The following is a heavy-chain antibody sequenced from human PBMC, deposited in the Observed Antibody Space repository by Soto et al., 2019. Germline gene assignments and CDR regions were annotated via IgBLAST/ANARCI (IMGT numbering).Heavy chain of an antibody. J-gene: IGHJ4*02. D-gene: IGHD4-17*01. CDR3: ARGHDYGDYVGY. CDR1: GGSISSGGYY. CDR2: IYYSGST. V-gene: IGHV4-31*03. Sequence: QVQLQESGPGLMKPSQTLSLSCTVSGGSISSGGYYWSWIRQHPGKGLEWIGYIYYSGSTYYNPSLKSRVTISVDTSKNQFSLKLSSVTAVDTAVYYCARGHDYGDYVGYWGQGTLVTVSS.